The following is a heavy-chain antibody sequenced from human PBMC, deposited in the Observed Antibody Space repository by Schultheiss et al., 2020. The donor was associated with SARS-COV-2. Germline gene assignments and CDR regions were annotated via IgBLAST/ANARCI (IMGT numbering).Heavy chain of an antibody. Sequence: SLKISCAASGFTFDDYAMHWVRQAPGKGLEWVSGISWNSGSIGYADSVKGRFTISRDNAKNSLYLQMNSLRAEDTALYYCAKDLGLTYYYMDVWGKGTTVTVSS. V-gene: IGHV3-9*01. CDR1: GFTFDDYA. J-gene: IGHJ6*03. CDR2: ISWNSGSI. D-gene: IGHD1-26*01. CDR3: AKDLGLTYYYMDV.